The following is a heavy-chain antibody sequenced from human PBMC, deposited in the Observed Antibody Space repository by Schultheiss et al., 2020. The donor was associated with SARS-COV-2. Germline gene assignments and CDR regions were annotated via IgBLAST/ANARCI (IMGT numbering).Heavy chain of an antibody. Sequence: GGSLRLSCAASGFTFSSYAMHWVRQAPGKGLEWVAVIWYDGSNKYYADSVKGRFTISRDNSKNTLYLQMNSLRAEDTAVYYCARGGVITMIVVVQPTYYYYGMDVWGQGTTVTVSS. CDR1: GFTFSSYA. CDR3: ARGGVITMIVVVQPTYYYYGMDV. D-gene: IGHD3-22*01. V-gene: IGHV3-30*01. CDR2: IWYDGSNK. J-gene: IGHJ6*02.